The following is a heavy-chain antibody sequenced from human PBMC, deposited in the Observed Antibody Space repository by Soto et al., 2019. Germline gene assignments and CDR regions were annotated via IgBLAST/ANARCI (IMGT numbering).Heavy chain of an antibody. J-gene: IGHJ4*02. Sequence: QVQLVESGGGVVQPGRSLRLSCTASGFTFRSYGMHWVRQAPGKGLEWVAVIWYDGSNKYYADSVKGRFTISRDNSKNTLYLQMNSLRAEDTAIYFCAKDGEVLGSLYYFDYWGQGTLVAVSS. CDR1: GFTFRSYG. V-gene: IGHV3-33*06. CDR2: IWYDGSNK. D-gene: IGHD3-10*01. CDR3: AKDGEVLGSLYYFDY.